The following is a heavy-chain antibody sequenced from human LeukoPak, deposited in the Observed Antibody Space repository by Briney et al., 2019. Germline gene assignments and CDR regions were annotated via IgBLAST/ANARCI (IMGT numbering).Heavy chain of an antibody. J-gene: IGHJ5*02. Sequence: SETLSLTCAVYGGSFSGYYWSWIRQPPGKGLEWIGEINHSGSTNYNPPLKSRVTISVDTSKNQFSLKLSSVTAADTAVYYCAREIVVPAAMPNWFDPWGQGTLVTVSS. V-gene: IGHV4-34*01. CDR2: INHSGST. CDR3: AREIVVPAAMPNWFDP. D-gene: IGHD2-2*01. CDR1: GGSFSGYY.